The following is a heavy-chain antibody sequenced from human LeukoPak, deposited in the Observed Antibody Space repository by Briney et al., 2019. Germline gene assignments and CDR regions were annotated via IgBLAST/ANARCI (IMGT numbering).Heavy chain of an antibody. D-gene: IGHD1-26*01. V-gene: IGHV4-59*01. Sequence: SETLSLTCTVSGGTISRNYWSWIRQPPGKGLEWVAYIDYSGSTNYNPSLKSRLTISMDASKNQFSLKLSSVTAADTAVYYYARDRRRELLHAFDIWGQGTMVTVSS. CDR3: ARDRRRELLHAFDI. CDR2: IDYSGST. CDR1: GGTISRNY. J-gene: IGHJ3*02.